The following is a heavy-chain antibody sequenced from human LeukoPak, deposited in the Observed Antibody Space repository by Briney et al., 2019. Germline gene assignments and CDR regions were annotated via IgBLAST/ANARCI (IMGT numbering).Heavy chain of an antibody. D-gene: IGHD3-10*02. J-gene: IGHJ6*04. CDR2: IQYDGSRK. V-gene: IGHV3-30*02. Sequence: GGSLRLSCAASGFTFSSYSMNWVRQAPGKGLEWVSFIQYDGSRKNYVDSVKGRFTISRDNSKNTLYLQMFSLRPEDTAVYYCAELGITMIGGVWGKGTTVTISS. CDR3: AELGITMIGGV. CDR1: GFTFSSYS.